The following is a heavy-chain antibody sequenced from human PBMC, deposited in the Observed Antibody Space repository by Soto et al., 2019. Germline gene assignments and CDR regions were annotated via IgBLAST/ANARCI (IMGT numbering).Heavy chain of an antibody. V-gene: IGHV3-23*01. J-gene: IGHJ4*02. Sequence: GGSLRLSCAASGFTFRSYSIYWVRQAPGKGLEWVSGISGSGSGTYYADSVKGRFTISRDNSKKTLYMLMSLLRAEATAVYYCAKTPSSGYHPFDYWGQGTFVTVSS. CDR3: AKTPSSGYHPFDY. CDR1: GFTFRSYS. D-gene: IGHD3-22*01. CDR2: ISGSGSGT.